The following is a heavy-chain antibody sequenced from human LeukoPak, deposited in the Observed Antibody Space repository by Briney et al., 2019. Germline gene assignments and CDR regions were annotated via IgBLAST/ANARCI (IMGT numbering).Heavy chain of an antibody. J-gene: IGHJ4*02. CDR2: IRQDGSDK. Sequence: PGGSLRLSCAASGFSFRTYSMHWVRQAPGKGLEWVAFIRQDGSDKYYADSVKGRFTVSRDISKTTLYLQMNGLRGDDTAVYYCAKDFRWGVDYWGQGTLVTVSS. D-gene: IGHD1-26*01. CDR3: AKDFRWGVDY. V-gene: IGHV3-30*02. CDR1: GFSFRTYS.